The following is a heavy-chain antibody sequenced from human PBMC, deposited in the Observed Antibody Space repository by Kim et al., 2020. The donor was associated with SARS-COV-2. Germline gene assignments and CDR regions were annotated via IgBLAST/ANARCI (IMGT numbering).Heavy chain of an antibody. CDR2: IYYSGST. CDR1: GGSISSYY. J-gene: IGHJ5*02. V-gene: IGHV4-59*08. CDR3: ARHVSHQLLYSDWFDP. D-gene: IGHD2-2*02. Sequence: SETLSLTCTVSGGSISSYYWSWIRQPPGKGLEWIGYIYYSGSTNYNPSLKSRVTISVDTSKNQFSLKLSSVTAADTAVYYCARHVSHQLLYSDWFDPWGQGTLVTVSS.